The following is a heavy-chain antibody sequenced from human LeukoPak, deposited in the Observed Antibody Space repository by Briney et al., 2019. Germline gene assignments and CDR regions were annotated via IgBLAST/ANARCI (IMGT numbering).Heavy chain of an antibody. J-gene: IGHJ4*02. V-gene: IGHV4-61*02. Sequence: SQTLSLTCTVSGNSISSGDYYWSWIRQPVGKGLEWIGRIYTSGSTTYNPSLKSRVTISGDTSENQFSLRLSSVTAADTAVYYCARASYSYDISGWVPFDYWGQGTLVTVSS. CDR2: IYTSGST. CDR3: ARASYSYDISGWVPFDY. D-gene: IGHD3-22*01. CDR1: GNSISSGDYY.